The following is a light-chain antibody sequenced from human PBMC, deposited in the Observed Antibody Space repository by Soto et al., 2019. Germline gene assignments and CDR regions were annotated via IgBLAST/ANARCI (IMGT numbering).Light chain of an antibody. J-gene: IGLJ2*01. Sequence: QPVLTQPPSVSGAPGQRVTISCTGSSSNIGAGYDVHWYQQVPGTAPKLLIYGNTNRPSGVPDRFSASKSGTSASLAITGLQAEDEADYYCQSYESSLSGWIFGGGTKLTVL. V-gene: IGLV1-40*01. CDR2: GNT. CDR1: SSNIGAGYD. CDR3: QSYESSLSGWI.